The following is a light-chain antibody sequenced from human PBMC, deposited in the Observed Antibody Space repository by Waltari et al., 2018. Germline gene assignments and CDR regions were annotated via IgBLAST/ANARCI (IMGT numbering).Light chain of an antibody. CDR3: QELNTYPHALT. Sequence: DIQLTQSPSSLSASIGDRVTITCRARQRISRCLAWYQQKPGKAPNLLIYAAATLQSGVTSRFSGSGSGTECTLTISSLQPEEFATYYCQELNTYPHALTFGGETK. J-gene: IGKJ4*01. V-gene: IGKV1-9*01. CDR2: AAA. CDR1: QRISRC.